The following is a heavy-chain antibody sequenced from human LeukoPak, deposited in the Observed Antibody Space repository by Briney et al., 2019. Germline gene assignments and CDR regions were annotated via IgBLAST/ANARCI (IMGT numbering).Heavy chain of an antibody. CDR2: IRSKANSYAT. V-gene: IGHV3-73*01. CDR3: TRHNWVRGDNWFDP. Sequence: GGSLRLSCAASGFTFSGSAMHWVRQASGRGLEWVGRIRSKANSYATAYAASVKGRFTISRDDSKNTAYLQMNSLKTEDTAVYYCTRHNWVRGDNWFDPWGQGTLVIVSS. CDR1: GFTFSGSA. D-gene: IGHD3-10*01. J-gene: IGHJ5*02.